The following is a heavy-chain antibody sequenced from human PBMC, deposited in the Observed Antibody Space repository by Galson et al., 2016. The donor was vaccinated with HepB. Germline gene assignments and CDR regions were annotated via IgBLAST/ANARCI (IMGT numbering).Heavy chain of an antibody. CDR1: GFTFSSYS. J-gene: IGHJ3*02. CDR2: ISSASSIK. Sequence: SLRLSCAASGFTFSSYSMNWVRQAPGKGLEWVSYISSASSIKYYADSVKGRFTISRDNARHSLYLEMNSLRGEDTAMYYCARDSWDIVVVSPAMFTFDIWGQGTMVTVSS. CDR3: ARDSWDIVVVSPAMFTFDI. D-gene: IGHD2-2*01. V-gene: IGHV3-48*04.